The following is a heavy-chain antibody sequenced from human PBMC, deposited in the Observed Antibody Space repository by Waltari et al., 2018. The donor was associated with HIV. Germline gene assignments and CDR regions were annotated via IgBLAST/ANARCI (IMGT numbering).Heavy chain of an antibody. CDR2: IAYDGWSK. Sequence: QVQLVESGGGVVQPGRSLRLSCAASGFTFSRYAMHWVRQAPGKGLEWVTVIAYDGWSKDYADSVKGRFTISRDNSKNTLYLQMTSRRAEDTAVYYCARDIVSSHAYWGQGALVTVSS. CDR3: ARDIVSSHAY. J-gene: IGHJ4*02. D-gene: IGHD3-16*02. V-gene: IGHV3-30*01. CDR1: GFTFSRYA.